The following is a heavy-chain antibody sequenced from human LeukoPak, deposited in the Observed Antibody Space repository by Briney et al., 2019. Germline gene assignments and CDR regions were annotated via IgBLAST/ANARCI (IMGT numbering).Heavy chain of an antibody. CDR2: VDPEDGET. V-gene: IGHV1-69-2*01. CDR1: GYTFTDYY. Sequence: ATVKISCKVSGYTFTDYYMHWVQQAPGKGLEWMGLVDPEDGETIYAEKFQGRVTITADTSTDTAYMELSSLRSEDTAVYYCATIAYRSSSRAFDIWGQGTMVTVSS. J-gene: IGHJ3*02. CDR3: ATIAYRSSSRAFDI. D-gene: IGHD6-6*01.